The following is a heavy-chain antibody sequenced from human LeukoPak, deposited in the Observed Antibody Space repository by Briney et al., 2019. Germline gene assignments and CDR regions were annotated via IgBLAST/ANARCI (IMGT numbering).Heavy chain of an antibody. Sequence: ASVKVSCKASGYTFTSYGISWVRQAPGRGLEWMGWISAYNGNTNYAQKLQGRVTMTTDTSTSTAYMELRSLRSDDTAVYYCASAGIDRWELLTHAFDIWGQGTMVTVSS. CDR1: GYTFTSYG. CDR2: ISAYNGNT. D-gene: IGHD1-26*01. CDR3: ASAGIDRWELLTHAFDI. V-gene: IGHV1-18*01. J-gene: IGHJ3*02.